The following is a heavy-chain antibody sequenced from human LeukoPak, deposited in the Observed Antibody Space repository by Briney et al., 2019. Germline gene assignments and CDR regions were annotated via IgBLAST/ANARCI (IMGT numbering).Heavy chain of an antibody. D-gene: IGHD2-2*02. CDR2: ITPILGTA. CDR3: ARDGCSSTSCHNSNYYYYMDV. J-gene: IGHJ6*03. V-gene: IGHV1-69*10. CDR1: GGTFSTYA. Sequence: GASVKVSCKASGGTFSTYAISWVRQAPGQGLEWMGGITPILGTANYAQKFQGRVTINADQSTSTAYMELSSLRSEDTAVYYCARDGCSSTSCHNSNYYYYMDVWGKGTTVTVSS.